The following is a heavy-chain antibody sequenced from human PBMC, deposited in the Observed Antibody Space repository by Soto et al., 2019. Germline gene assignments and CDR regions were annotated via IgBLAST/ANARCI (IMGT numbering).Heavy chain of an antibody. CDR1: GFTFSDYA. CDR3: VKGSASVSPYYFDF. J-gene: IGHJ4*02. V-gene: IGHV3-23*01. CDR2: ITGSGGDT. Sequence: GGSLRLSCAASGFTFSDYAMSWVRQTPEKGLEWVSAITGSGGDTYHADSVKGRFTISRDNSKSTLFLQMNRLRADDTALYYCVKGSASVSPYYFDFWGQGALVTVSS.